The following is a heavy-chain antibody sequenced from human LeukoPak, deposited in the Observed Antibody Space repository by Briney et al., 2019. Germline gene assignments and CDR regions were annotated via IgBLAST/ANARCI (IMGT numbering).Heavy chain of an antibody. J-gene: IGHJ4*02. CDR3: ARRYTASPGERFDY. V-gene: IGHV4-59*08. CDR2: IYYSGST. CDR1: GGSISNYY. D-gene: IGHD2-2*02. Sequence: SETLPLTCTVSGGSISNYYWTWIRQPPGKGLEWIGYIYYSGSTNYNPSLSSRVTISLDTSKNQFSLMLRSLTAADTAVYYCARRYTASPGERFDYWGQGTLVTVSS.